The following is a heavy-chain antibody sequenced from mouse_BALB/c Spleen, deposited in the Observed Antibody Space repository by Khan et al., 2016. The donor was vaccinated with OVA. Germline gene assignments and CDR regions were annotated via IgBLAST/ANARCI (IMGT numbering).Heavy chain of an antibody. V-gene: IGHV5-9*02. CDR2: ISGTGIYT. J-gene: IGHJ3*01. CDR1: GFAFSSYD. CDR3: AKRSYYGNPWFTY. D-gene: IGHD2-10*01. Sequence: EVELVESGGGLVKPGGSLKLSCAPSGFAFSSYDMSWVRQTPEKRLEWVATISGTGIYTYYPDSVKGRFTISRDNARNTLYLQMSSLRSEDTALYYCAKRSYYGNPWFTYWGQGTLVTVSA.